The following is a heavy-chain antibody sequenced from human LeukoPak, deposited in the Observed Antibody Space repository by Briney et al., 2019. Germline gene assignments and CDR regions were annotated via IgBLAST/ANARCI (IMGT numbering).Heavy chain of an antibody. Sequence: QTGGSLRLSCAASGFTFSIYEMNWVRQAPGKGLEWVSAISGSGGSTYYADSVKGRFTISRDNSKNTLYLQMNSLRAEDTAVYYCAKGITMVRGGLVDYWGQGTLVTVSS. CDR2: ISGSGGST. J-gene: IGHJ4*02. V-gene: IGHV3-23*01. D-gene: IGHD3-10*01. CDR1: GFTFSIYE. CDR3: AKGITMVRGGLVDY.